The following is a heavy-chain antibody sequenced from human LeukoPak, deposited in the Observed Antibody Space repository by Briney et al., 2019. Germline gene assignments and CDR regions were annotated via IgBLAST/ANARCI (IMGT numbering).Heavy chain of an antibody. Sequence: ASVKVSCKASGYTFTGYYMHWVRQAPGQGLEWMGWINPNSGGTNYAQKFQGRVTMTRDTSISTAYMELSRLRSDDTAVYYCARDLINDYGGNLAYRGQGTLVTVSS. J-gene: IGHJ4*02. CDR1: GYTFTGYY. D-gene: IGHD4-23*01. V-gene: IGHV1-2*02. CDR3: ARDLINDYGGNLAY. CDR2: INPNSGGT.